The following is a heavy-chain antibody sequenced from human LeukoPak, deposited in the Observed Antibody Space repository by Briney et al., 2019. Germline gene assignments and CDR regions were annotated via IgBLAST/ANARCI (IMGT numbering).Heavy chain of an antibody. V-gene: IGHV1-8*01. J-gene: IGHJ6*02. D-gene: IGHD2-2*01. Sequence: ASVKVSCKTSGYTFTNYDINWVRQATGQGLEWMGWMNPKSGNTGSAQRFQGRVTMTRNTSISTAYMELSSLRSEDTAVYYCARDCSSTSCYGDYYYGMDVWGQGTTVTVSS. CDR1: GYTFTNYD. CDR2: MNPKSGNT. CDR3: ARDCSSTSCYGDYYYGMDV.